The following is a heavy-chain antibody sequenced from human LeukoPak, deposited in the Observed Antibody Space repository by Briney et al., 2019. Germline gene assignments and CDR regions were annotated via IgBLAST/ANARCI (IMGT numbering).Heavy chain of an antibody. D-gene: IGHD2-2*01. J-gene: IGHJ4*02. CDR1: GFTFSSYA. V-gene: IGHV3-23*03. CDR2: IYSGGST. CDR3: ARVRYCSSVSCSIRYFDY. Sequence: GGSLRLSCAASGFTFSSYAMNWVRQAPGKGLEWVSVIYSGGSTYYADSVKGRFTISRDDSRNTLFLQMNSLRAEDTAVYYCARVRYCSSVSCSIRYFDYWGQGTLVTVSS.